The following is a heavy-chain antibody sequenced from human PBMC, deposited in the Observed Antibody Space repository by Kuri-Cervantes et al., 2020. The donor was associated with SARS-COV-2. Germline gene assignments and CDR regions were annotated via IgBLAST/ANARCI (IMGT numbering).Heavy chain of an antibody. J-gene: IGHJ4*02. Sequence: SETLSLTCTVSGGSISSGGYYWSWIRQPPGKGLEWIGYIYHSGSTYYNPSLKSRVTISVDRSKTQFSLKLSSVTAADTAVYYCARDGGVGEAKEDYWGQGTLVTVSS. D-gene: IGHD3-10*01. CDR3: ARDGGVGEAKEDY. V-gene: IGHV4-30-2*01. CDR1: GGSISSGGYY. CDR2: IYHSGST.